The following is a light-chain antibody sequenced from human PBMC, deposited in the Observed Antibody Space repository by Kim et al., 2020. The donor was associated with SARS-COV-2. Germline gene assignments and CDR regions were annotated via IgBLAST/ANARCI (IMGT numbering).Light chain of an antibody. J-gene: IGLJ3*02. CDR1: SSNVGSNY. CDR3: AAWDDSLSGHWV. CDR2: KNN. V-gene: IGLV1-47*01. Sequence: QSVLTQPPSASGTLGQRVTISCSGRSSNVGSNYVYWYQQVPGTAPKLLIYKNNQRPSGVPDRFSGSKSGTSASLAISGLRSEDEADYYCAAWDDSLSGHWVFGGGTQLTVL.